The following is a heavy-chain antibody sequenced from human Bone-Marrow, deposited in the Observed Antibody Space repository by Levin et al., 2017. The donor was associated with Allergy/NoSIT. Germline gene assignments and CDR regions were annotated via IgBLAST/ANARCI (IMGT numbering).Heavy chain of an antibody. J-gene: IGHJ6*03. V-gene: IGHV3-23*01. CDR1: GFMFRNYA. D-gene: IGHD3-16*01. CDR2: IRGSGDRT. CDR3: ARDYGNYVPYYLYYMDV. Sequence: EASVKVSCAASGFMFRNYAMNWVRQAPGKGLEWVSTIRGSGDRTSYADSVKGRFTVSRDNSGSTLFLEMHNVRAEDTAVYYCARDYGNYVPYYLYYMDVWGKGTTVTVSS.